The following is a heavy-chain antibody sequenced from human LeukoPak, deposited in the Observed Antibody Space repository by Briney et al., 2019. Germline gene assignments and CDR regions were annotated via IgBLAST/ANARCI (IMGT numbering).Heavy chain of an antibody. V-gene: IGHV3-48*02. D-gene: IGHD4-17*01. Sequence: GGSLSLSCAASGFPFSSYSMNWVREAPGKGLQWVSYISSSSSTIYHADSVEGRFTISRDNAKNSLYLQMNSLRHEDTAVYYCARDRLDYGDYARGAFDIWGQGTMVTVSS. CDR1: GFPFSSYS. CDR2: ISSSSSTI. J-gene: IGHJ3*02. CDR3: ARDRLDYGDYARGAFDI.